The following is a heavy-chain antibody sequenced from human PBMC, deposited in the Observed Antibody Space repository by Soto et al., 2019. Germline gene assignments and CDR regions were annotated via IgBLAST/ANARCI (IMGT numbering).Heavy chain of an antibody. Sequence: SETLSLTCAVSGGSVSGGSYFWSWVRQPPGKGLEWIGYFYYSGSTKYNPSLKSRVTILEDTSKNQFSLKLNSVTAADTAVYYCAREGRMGTFDYWGQGALVTVSS. CDR3: AREGRMGTFDY. CDR2: FYYSGST. V-gene: IGHV4-61*01. J-gene: IGHJ4*02. D-gene: IGHD1-1*01. CDR1: GGSVSGGSYF.